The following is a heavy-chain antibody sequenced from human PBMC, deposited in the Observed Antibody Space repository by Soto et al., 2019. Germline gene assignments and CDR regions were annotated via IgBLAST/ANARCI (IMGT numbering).Heavy chain of an antibody. CDR3: AKNPTPHYGSNNWFDP. Sequence: LRLSCAASGFSFSTYGMHWVRQAPGKGLERVAVISYDGSNKYYADSVKGRFTISRDNSKNTVYLQMNSLRTEDTAVYYCAKNPTPHYGSNNWFDPWGQGTLVTVSS. CDR1: GFSFSTYG. V-gene: IGHV3-30*18. D-gene: IGHD3-10*01. CDR2: ISYDGSNK. J-gene: IGHJ5*02.